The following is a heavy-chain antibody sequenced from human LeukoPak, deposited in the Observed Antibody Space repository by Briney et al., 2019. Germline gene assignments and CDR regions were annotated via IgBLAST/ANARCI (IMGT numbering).Heavy chain of an antibody. D-gene: IGHD3-10*01. V-gene: IGHV3-66*02. CDR2: IYGDGTT. J-gene: IGHJ5*02. CDR3: ARDRAGAQSWVALDP. Sequence: GGSLRLSCATSGFTVSNDYMAWVRQAPGRGLEWVSLIYGDGTTFYTDSVKGRFTISRDNFKNTLYLQMSSLRPEDTALYYCARDRAGAQSWVALDPWGQGTLVTVSS. CDR1: GFTVSNDY.